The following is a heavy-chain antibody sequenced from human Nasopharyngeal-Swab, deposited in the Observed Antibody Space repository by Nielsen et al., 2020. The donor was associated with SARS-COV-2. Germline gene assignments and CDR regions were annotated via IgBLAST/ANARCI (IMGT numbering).Heavy chain of an antibody. D-gene: IGHD3-3*01. CDR1: GYSLTELS. CDR3: AAMSRARFYYYFYYMDV. J-gene: IGHJ6*03. Sequence: ASVKVSCKVSGYSLTELSIHWVRQAPGKGLEWMGSFDPDDDETFYAQKFQGRVTLTEDTSADTVYLELSSLRSEDTAIYYCAAMSRARFYYYFYYMDVWGTGTTVTVSS. V-gene: IGHV1-24*01. CDR2: FDPDDDET.